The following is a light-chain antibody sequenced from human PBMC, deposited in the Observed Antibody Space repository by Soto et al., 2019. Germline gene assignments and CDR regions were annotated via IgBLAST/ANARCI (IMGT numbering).Light chain of an antibody. J-gene: IGLJ2*01. CDR1: SSDVGGYNY. CDR3: SSYTSSSTQV. Sequence: QSVLTQPASVSGSPGQSITISCTGTSSDVGGYNYVPWYQQHPGKAPKLMIYDVSNRPSGVSNRFSGSKSGNTASLTISGLRAEDEADYYCSSYTSSSTQVFGGGTKLTVL. CDR2: DVS. V-gene: IGLV2-14*01.